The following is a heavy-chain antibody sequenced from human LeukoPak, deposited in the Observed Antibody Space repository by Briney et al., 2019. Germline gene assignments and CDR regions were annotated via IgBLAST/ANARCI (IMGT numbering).Heavy chain of an antibody. Sequence: GGSLRLSCAASGFTFDDFAMHWVRQAPGKGLEWVSLISGDGGSTYYADSVKGRFTISRDNSKNSLYLQMNSLRTEGTALYYCAKDSHLYYYDSSGYYLDYWGQGTLVTVSS. V-gene: IGHV3-43*02. CDR1: GFTFDDFA. CDR3: AKDSHLYYYDSSGYYLDY. CDR2: ISGDGGST. D-gene: IGHD3-22*01. J-gene: IGHJ4*02.